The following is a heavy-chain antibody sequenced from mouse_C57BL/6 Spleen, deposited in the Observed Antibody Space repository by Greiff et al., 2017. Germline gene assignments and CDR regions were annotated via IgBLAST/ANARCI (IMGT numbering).Heavy chain of an antibody. CDR2: IDPGDGDT. Sequence: QVQLQQSGPELVKPGASVKISCKASGYAFSSSWMNWVKQRPGKGLEWIGRIDPGDGDTNYNGKFTGKATLTADQSSSTAYMQLSSLSSEDSAVYFCASSAYYRTPFADWGQGTLVTVSA. J-gene: IGHJ3*01. CDR1: GYAFSSSW. V-gene: IGHV1-82*01. D-gene: IGHD2-14*01. CDR3: ASSAYYRTPFAD.